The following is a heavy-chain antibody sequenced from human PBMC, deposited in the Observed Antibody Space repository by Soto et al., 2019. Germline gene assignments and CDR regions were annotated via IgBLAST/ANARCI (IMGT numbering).Heavy chain of an antibody. CDR1: GYTFTSYA. CDR3: ARDESAAAGFNYYYYGMDV. Sequence: SVKVSCKASGYTFTSYAMPWVRQAPGQRLEWMVCLNAGNGNTKYSQKFQGRVTITRDTSASTAYMELSSLRSEDTAVYYCARDESAAAGFNYYYYGMDVWGQGTTVTVSS. CDR2: LNAGNGNT. D-gene: IGHD6-13*01. J-gene: IGHJ6*02. V-gene: IGHV1-3*01.